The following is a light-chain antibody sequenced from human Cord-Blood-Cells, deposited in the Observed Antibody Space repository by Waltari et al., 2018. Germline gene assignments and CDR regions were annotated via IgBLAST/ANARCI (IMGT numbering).Light chain of an antibody. Sequence: QSALTHPALVSGSPGQAITISCTGTSSDVGGFHLVSWYQQHPGKAPKLLIYEVSNRPSGVSNRFSGSKSGNTASLTISWLQAEDAADYYCCSYAGSSIVVFGGGTKLTVL. CDR2: EVS. CDR1: SSDVGGFHL. J-gene: IGLJ2*01. V-gene: IGLV2-23*02. CDR3: CSYAGSSIVV.